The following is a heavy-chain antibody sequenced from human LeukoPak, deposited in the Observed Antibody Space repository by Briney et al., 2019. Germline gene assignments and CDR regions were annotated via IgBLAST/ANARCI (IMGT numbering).Heavy chain of an antibody. D-gene: IGHD3-10*01. J-gene: IGHJ4*02. CDR1: GGSISSGDYY. Sequence: SQTLSFTCTVSGGSISSGDYYWSWIRQPPGKGLEWIGYIYYSGSTYYNPSLKSRVTISVDTSKNQFSLRLSSVTAADTAVYYCARGATGGSGSSFLPFFDYWGQGTLVTVSS. CDR3: ARGATGGSGSSFLPFFDY. V-gene: IGHV4-30-4*01. CDR2: IYYSGST.